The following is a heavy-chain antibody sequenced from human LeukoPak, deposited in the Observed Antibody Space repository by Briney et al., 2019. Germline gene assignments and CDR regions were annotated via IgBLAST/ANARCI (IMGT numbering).Heavy chain of an antibody. Sequence: KPSETLSLTCTVSGGSISSSSYYWAWIRQPPGKGLEYIGSYSGSTYYNPSLKSRVTISVDTSKNQFSLKLSSVTAADTAVYYCARDLRASGSYDYWGQGTLVTVSS. J-gene: IGHJ4*02. CDR2: YSGST. D-gene: IGHD1-26*01. CDR1: GGSISSSSYY. CDR3: ARDLRASGSYDY. V-gene: IGHV4-39*07.